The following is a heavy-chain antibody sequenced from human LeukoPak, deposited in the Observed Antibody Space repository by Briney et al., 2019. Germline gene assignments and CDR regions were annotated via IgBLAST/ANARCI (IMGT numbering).Heavy chain of an antibody. D-gene: IGHD4-23*01. CDR3: ARHFPLSVYHGNSPAPFDY. V-gene: IGHV5-51*01. CDR2: IFPNDSAT. J-gene: IGHJ4*02. Sequence: GESLKISCTASGYNFSAYEISWVRQMPGKGLEWMGFIFPNDSATRFHPSFRGQVIISLDTSTRTAYLQWNRRSAESTAIYSWARHFPLSVYHGNSPAPFDYWGQGTLVTVSS. CDR1: GYNFSAYE.